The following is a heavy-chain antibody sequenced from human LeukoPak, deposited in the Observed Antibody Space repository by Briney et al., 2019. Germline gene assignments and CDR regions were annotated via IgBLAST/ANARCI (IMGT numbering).Heavy chain of an antibody. CDR2: ISGSGGST. V-gene: IGHV3-23*01. CDR1: GFTFSSYA. D-gene: IGHD1-1*01. Sequence: PGGSLRLSCAASGFTFSSYAMSWVRQAPGKGLEWVSAISGSGGSTYYADSVKGRFTISRDNSKNTLYLQMNSLRAEDTAVYYCAIQKEPFTAFDHWGQGTLVTVSS. J-gene: IGHJ4*02. CDR3: AIQKEPFTAFDH.